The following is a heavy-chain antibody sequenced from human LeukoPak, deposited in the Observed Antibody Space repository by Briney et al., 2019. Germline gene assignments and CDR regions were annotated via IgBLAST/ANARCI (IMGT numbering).Heavy chain of an antibody. V-gene: IGHV4-31*03. Sequence: SETLSLTCTVSGGSITSGGYYWSWIRQHPGKGLEWIGYIYYSGNTYYNPSLKSRVTISVDTSKNQFSLKLSSVTAADTAVYYCARAQLWCLFDPWGQGTLVTVSS. CDR1: GGSITSGGYY. D-gene: IGHD5-18*01. J-gene: IGHJ5*02. CDR2: IYYSGNT. CDR3: ARAQLWCLFDP.